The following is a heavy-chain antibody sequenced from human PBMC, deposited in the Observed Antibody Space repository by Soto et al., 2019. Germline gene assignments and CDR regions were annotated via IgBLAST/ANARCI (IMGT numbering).Heavy chain of an antibody. V-gene: IGHV1-69*01. Sequence: QVQLVQSGAEVKKPGSSVKVSCKASGGTFSSYAISWVRQAPGQGLEWMGGIIPIFGTANYAQKFQGRVTITADESTSTAYMERSSLRSEDTAVYYCATLERYSSGWWGYYFDYWGQGTLVTVSS. CDR2: IIPIFGTA. D-gene: IGHD6-19*01. J-gene: IGHJ4*02. CDR1: GGTFSSYA. CDR3: ATLERYSSGWWGYYFDY.